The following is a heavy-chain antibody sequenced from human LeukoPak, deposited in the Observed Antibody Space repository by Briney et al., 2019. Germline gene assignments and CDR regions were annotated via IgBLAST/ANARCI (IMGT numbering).Heavy chain of an antibody. J-gene: IGHJ3*02. D-gene: IGHD3-9*01. CDR1: GGSFSGYY. V-gene: IGHV4-34*01. Sequence: SETLSLACALYGGSFSGYYWSWIRQPPGKGLEWIGEINHSGSTNYNPSLKSRVTISLDTSKNQFSLKLSSVTAADTAVYYCARGSRLTGAFDIWGQGAMVTVSP. CDR3: ARGSRLTGAFDI. CDR2: INHSGST.